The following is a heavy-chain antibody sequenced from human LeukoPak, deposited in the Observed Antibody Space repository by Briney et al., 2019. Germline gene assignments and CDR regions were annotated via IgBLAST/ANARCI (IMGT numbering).Heavy chain of an antibody. Sequence: SGTLSLTCAVSGGSISSSNWWSWVRQPPGKGLEWIGEIYHSGSTNYNPSLKSRVTISVDKSKNQFSLNLSSVTAADTAVYYCARVPALPFGAFDIWGQGTMVTVSS. J-gene: IGHJ3*02. CDR3: ARVPALPFGAFDI. D-gene: IGHD1-26*01. V-gene: IGHV4-4*02. CDR2: IYHSGST. CDR1: GGSISSSNW.